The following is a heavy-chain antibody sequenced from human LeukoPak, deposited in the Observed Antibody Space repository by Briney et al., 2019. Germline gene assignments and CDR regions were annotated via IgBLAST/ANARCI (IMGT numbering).Heavy chain of an antibody. Sequence: QPGGSLRLSCAASGFTFSSYAMSWVRQAPGKGLEWVSAISGSGGSTYYADSVKGRFTISRDNSKNTLYLQMNSLRAEDTAVYYCAKGPAFRRLELSTVPLYYFDYWGQGTLVTVSS. CDR2: ISGSGGST. V-gene: IGHV3-23*01. D-gene: IGHD1-7*01. CDR3: AKGPAFRRLELSTVPLYYFDY. CDR1: GFTFSSYA. J-gene: IGHJ4*02.